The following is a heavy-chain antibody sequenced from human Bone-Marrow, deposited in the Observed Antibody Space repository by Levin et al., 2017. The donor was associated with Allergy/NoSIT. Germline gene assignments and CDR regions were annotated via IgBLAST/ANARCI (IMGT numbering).Heavy chain of an antibody. D-gene: IGHD7-27*01. CDR3: TTMVASLSGAFYIDY. CDR1: GFGFSNAW. CDR2: IKTKVDGGTT. V-gene: IGHV3-15*07. J-gene: IGHJ4*02. Sequence: GESLKISCAASGFGFSNAWMNWVRQTPGTGLEWVARIKTKVDGGTTDYAAPVKGRFSISRDDSKNTLYLQMNGLKTEDTAVYYCTTMVASLSGAFYIDYWGQGTLVTVSS.